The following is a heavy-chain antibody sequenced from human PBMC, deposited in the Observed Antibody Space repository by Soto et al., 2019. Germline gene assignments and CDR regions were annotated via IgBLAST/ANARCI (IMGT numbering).Heavy chain of an antibody. J-gene: IGHJ2*01. CDR1: GFTFSSYS. CDR2: ISSSSSYI. D-gene: IGHD2-2*01. CDR3: AGFDIVVVPAAPVVL. Sequence: EVQLVESGGGLVKPGGSLRLSCAASGFTFSSYSMNWVRQAPGKGLEWVSSISSSSSYIYYADSVKGRFTISRDNAKNSLYLQMNSLRAEDTVVYYCAGFDIVVVPAAPVVLWSRGTLVTVSS. V-gene: IGHV3-21*01.